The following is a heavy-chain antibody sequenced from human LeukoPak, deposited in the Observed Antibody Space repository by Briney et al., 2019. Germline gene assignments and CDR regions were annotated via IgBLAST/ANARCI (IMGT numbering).Heavy chain of an antibody. V-gene: IGHV4-39*01. CDR1: GGSIRSSNYY. CDR2: IYYSGST. D-gene: IGHD1-26*01. J-gene: IGHJ4*02. Sequence: PSETLSLTCTVSGGSIRSSNYYWGRIRQPPGRGLEWIGIIYYSGSTYYNPSLKSRVTISVDTSKNQISLKLNSVTAADTAVYYCARQNIGIVGPTYYSDYWGQGTLVTVSS. CDR3: ARQNIGIVGPTYYSDY.